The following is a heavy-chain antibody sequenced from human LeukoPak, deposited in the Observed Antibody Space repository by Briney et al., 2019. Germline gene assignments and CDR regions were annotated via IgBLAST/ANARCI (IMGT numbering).Heavy chain of an antibody. J-gene: IGHJ4*02. V-gene: IGHV4-59*01. CDR2: ISYTGST. Sequence: PSETLSLTCTVSGGSISNYYWGWIRQPPGKGLEWIGYISYTGSTNYNPSLKSRVTISVDTSKNQFSLRLSSVTAADTAVYHCARVERGYSYGPFDYWGQGTLVTVSS. CDR3: ARVERGYSYGPFDY. D-gene: IGHD5-18*01. CDR1: GGSISNYY.